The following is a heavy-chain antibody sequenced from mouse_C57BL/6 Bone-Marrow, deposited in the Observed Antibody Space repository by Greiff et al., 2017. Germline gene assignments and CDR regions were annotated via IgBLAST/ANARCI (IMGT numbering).Heavy chain of an antibody. Sequence: EVQLQQSGPVLVKPGASVQMSCKASGYTFTDYYMNWVKQSHGNSLEWIGVIIPYNGGTSYNQKFKGKATLTVDESSSTAYMALNSLTSEDSAVYNCAREADYPCAMDYWGQGTTVTVSS. D-gene: IGHD2-4*01. CDR1: GYTFTDYY. V-gene: IGHV1-19*01. CDR2: IIPYNGGT. J-gene: IGHJ4*01. CDR3: AREADYPCAMDY.